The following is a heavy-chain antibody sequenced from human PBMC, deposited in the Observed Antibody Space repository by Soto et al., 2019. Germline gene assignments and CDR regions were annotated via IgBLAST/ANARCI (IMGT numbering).Heavy chain of an antibody. Sequence: PGGSLRLSCAVSGFTFGDHYMDWVRQAPGKGLEGIGRRRSKAQSYSTAYAAYVKGRLTLSRDDSKNSVYLQMNSLKTEDTAVYFCVRTIHPGTTPYFHYCGQGMLVTVSS. CDR3: VRTIHPGTTPYFHY. J-gene: IGHJ4*02. CDR1: GFTFGDHY. CDR2: RRSKAQSYST. V-gene: IGHV3-72*01. D-gene: IGHD1-1*01.